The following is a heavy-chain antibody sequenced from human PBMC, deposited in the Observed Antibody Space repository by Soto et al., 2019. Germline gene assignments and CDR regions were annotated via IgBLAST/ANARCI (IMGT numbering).Heavy chain of an antibody. D-gene: IGHD1-26*01. CDR3: ARGVGWEPLDY. CDR2: MNPSSGNT. CDR1: GYTFTSYD. V-gene: IGHV1-8*01. Sequence: GASVKVSCKASGYTFTSYDINWVRQATGQGLEWMGWMNPSSGNTGYAQKFQGRVTMTRNTSTSTAYMELRSLRSDDTAVYYCARGVGWEPLDYWGQGTLVTVSS. J-gene: IGHJ4*02.